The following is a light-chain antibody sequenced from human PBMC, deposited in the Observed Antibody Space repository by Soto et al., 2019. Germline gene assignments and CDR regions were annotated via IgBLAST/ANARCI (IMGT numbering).Light chain of an antibody. CDR1: QSLLHNNGYNY. CDR2: LGS. J-gene: IGKJ5*01. CDR3: MQALQGLT. Sequence: DIVMTQSPLSLPVTPGEPASISCRSNQSLLHNNGYNYLDWYMQKPGQSPQLLIYLGSNRASGVPDRFSGIGSGTDFTLKISRVEAADVGVYYCMQALQGLTFGQGTRLEIQ. V-gene: IGKV2-28*01.